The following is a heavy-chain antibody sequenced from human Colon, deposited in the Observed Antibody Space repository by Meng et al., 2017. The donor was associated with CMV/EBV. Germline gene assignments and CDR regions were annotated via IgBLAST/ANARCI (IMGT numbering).Heavy chain of an antibody. CDR1: TFNNFG. V-gene: IGHV3-33*06. D-gene: IGHD3-3*01. J-gene: IGHJ4*02. CDR2: IWYDGTAK. Sequence: TFNNFGMHWGRQAPGKGLEWVAVIWYDGTAKYYGDSVKGRFTISRDNSKKSLYLQMNALRVEDTATYYCAKDVNGDNFWSGYFCLDFWGQGTLVTVSS. CDR3: AKDVNGDNFWSGYFCLDF.